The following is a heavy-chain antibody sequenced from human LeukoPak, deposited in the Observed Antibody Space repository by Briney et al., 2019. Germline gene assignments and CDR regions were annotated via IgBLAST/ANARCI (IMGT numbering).Heavy chain of an antibody. V-gene: IGHV5-51*01. CDR2: IYPGDSDT. J-gene: IGHJ4*02. Sequence: GESLKSSCKGSGYSFTSYWIGWVRQMPGKCLEWMGIIYPGDSDTRYSPSFQGQVTISADKSISTAYLQWSSLKASDTAMYYCARRAQLWGPVFDYWGQGTLVTVSS. CDR1: GYSFTSYW. CDR3: ARRAQLWGPVFDY. D-gene: IGHD5-18*01.